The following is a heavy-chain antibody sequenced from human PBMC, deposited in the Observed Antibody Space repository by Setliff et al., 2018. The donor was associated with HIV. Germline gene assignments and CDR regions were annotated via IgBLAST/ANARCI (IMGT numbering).Heavy chain of an antibody. CDR1: GASISSYY. CDR2: ISPTGNT. V-gene: IGHV4-59*01. J-gene: IGHJ3*02. D-gene: IGHD3-9*01. Sequence: SETLSLTCSVSGASISSYYWSWIRQPPGKGLEWIGYISPTGNTNYNPSLKSRVTISVDTSNNQFSLKLRSVTAADTAVYYCAKGLSTDILTGYISDAFDIWGQGTMVTV. CDR3: AKGLSTDILTGYISDAFDI.